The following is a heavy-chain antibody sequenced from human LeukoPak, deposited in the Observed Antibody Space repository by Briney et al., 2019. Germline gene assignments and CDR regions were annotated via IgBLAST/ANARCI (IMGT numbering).Heavy chain of an antibody. V-gene: IGHV3-48*04. CDR2: ITTSGTI. CDR1: GITFSSYS. J-gene: IGHJ5*02. CDR3: ARDYCSGGSCYQILT. Sequence: GGSLRLSCAASGITFSSYSMNWVRQAPGKGLEWVSYITTSGTIYYADSVKGRFTISRGNAKNSLYLQMNSLRAEDTAVYYCARDYCSGGSCYQILTWGQGTLVTVSS. D-gene: IGHD2-15*01.